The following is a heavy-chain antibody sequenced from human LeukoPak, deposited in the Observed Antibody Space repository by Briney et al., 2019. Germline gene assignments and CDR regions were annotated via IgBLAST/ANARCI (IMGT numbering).Heavy chain of an antibody. CDR2: IIPIFGTA. CDR1: GGTFISYA. V-gene: IGHV1-69*13. CDR3: ARDRGNTMIVVVDVFDI. D-gene: IGHD3-22*01. J-gene: IGHJ3*02. Sequence: SVKVSCKASGGTFISYAISCVRQAPGQGLEWMGGIIPIFGTANYAQKFQGRVTITADESTSTAYMELSSLRSEDTAVYYCARDRGNTMIVVVDVFDIWGQGTMVTVSS.